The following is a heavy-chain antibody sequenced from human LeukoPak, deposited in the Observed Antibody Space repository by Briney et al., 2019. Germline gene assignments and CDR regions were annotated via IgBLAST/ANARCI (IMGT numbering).Heavy chain of an antibody. Sequence: SETLSLTCAVYGGSFSGYYWSWIRQPPGKGLEWIGEINHSGSTNYNPSLKSRVTISVDTSKNQFSLKLSSVTAADTAVYYCARDGYSVRPDYWGQGTLVTVSS. J-gene: IGHJ4*02. CDR2: INHSGST. CDR3: ARDGYSVRPDY. D-gene: IGHD5-24*01. V-gene: IGHV4-34*01. CDR1: GGSFSGYY.